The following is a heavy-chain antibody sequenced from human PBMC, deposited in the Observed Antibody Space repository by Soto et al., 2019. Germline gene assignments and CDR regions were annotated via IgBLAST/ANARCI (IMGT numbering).Heavy chain of an antibody. CDR1: GYTFTSYG. CDR3: ARDLAVGLVDY. D-gene: IGHD6-19*01. V-gene: IGHV1-18*01. J-gene: IGHJ4*02. CDR2: ISAYNGNT. Sequence: QVQLVQSGAEVKKPGASVKVSCKASGYTFTSYGISWVRQAPGQGLEWMGWISAYNGNTKSAQKLQGRVTMTTDTSTSTVNMLLRSLRSYDTAVYLCARDLAVGLVDYWGQGNLVTVSS.